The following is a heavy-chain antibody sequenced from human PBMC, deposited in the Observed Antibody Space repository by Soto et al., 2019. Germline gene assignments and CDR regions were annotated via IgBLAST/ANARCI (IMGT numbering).Heavy chain of an antibody. J-gene: IGHJ1*01. CDR3: VKDREYGVFHPLAEYFQH. V-gene: IGHV3-30*18. CDR1: GFTFSSYG. CDR2: ISYDGRNE. Sequence: QVQLVESGGGVVQPGRSLRLSCAASGFTFSSYGMHWVRLAPGKGLEWVALISYDGRNEDYADSVKGRFTISRYNSENTLHLQMNSLRTEDTAVYYCVKDREYGVFHPLAEYFQHWGQGTLVTVSS. D-gene: IGHD4-17*01.